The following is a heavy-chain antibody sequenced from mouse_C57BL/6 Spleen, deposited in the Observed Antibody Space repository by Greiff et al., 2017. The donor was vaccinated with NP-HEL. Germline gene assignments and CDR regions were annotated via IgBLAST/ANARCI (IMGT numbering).Heavy chain of an antibody. V-gene: IGHV1-18*01. Sequence: EVQLQQSGPELVKPGASVKIPCKASGYTFTDYNMDWVKQSHGKSLEWIGDINPNNGGTIYNQKFKGKATLTVDKSSSTAYMELRSLTSEDTAVYYCARRDWDVRYFDVWGTGTTVTVSS. CDR1: GYTFTDYN. D-gene: IGHD4-1*01. CDR2: INPNNGGT. J-gene: IGHJ1*03. CDR3: ARRDWDVRYFDV.